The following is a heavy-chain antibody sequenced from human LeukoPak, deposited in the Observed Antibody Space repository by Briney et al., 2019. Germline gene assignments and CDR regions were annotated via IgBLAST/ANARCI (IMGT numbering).Heavy chain of an antibody. CDR2: IYYSGST. CDR1: GGSISSSSYY. Sequence: SETLSLTCTVSGGSISSSSYYWGWIRQPPGKGLEWIGSIYYSGSTYYNPSLKSRVTISVDTSKNQFSLKLSSVTAADTAVYYCARHIPTGSPSSPFDYWGQGTLVTVSS. CDR3: ARHIPTGSPSSPFDY. D-gene: IGHD2-15*01. J-gene: IGHJ4*02. V-gene: IGHV4-39*01.